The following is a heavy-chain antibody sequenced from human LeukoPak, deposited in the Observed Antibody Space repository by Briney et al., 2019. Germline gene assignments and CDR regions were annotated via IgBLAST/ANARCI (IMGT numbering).Heavy chain of an antibody. CDR2: IIPIFGTA. D-gene: IGHD3-3*01. J-gene: IGHJ4*02. CDR3: ARDGGYDFWSDSYFDY. V-gene: IGHV1-69*05. CDR1: GGTFSSYA. Sequence: ASVKVSCKASGGTFSSYAISWVRQAPGQGLEWMGGIIPIFGTANYAQKFQGRVTITTDESTSTAYMELSSLRSEDTAVYYCARDGGYDFWSDSYFDYWGQGTLVTVSS.